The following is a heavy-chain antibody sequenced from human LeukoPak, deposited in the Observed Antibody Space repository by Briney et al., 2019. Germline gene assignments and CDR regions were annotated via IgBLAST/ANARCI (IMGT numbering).Heavy chain of an antibody. Sequence: PGGSLRLSCTASGFTFSNFWVGWVRQAPGKGLEWVANIKQDETEKFYLGSVKGRFTISRDNAKNSLYLQMNSLRAEDTAVYYCAKGGWGTVLDYWGQGTLVTVSS. J-gene: IGHJ4*02. CDR3: AKGGWGTVLDY. D-gene: IGHD3-16*01. CDR1: GFTFSNFW. CDR2: IKQDETEK. V-gene: IGHV3-7*03.